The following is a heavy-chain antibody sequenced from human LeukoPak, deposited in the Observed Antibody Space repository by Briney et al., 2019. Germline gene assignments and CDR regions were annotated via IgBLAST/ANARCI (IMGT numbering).Heavy chain of an antibody. V-gene: IGHV4-34*01. Sequence: SETLSLTCAVYGGSFSGYYWSWIRQPPGKGLEWIGEINHSGSTNYNPSLKSRVTISVDTSKNQFSLKLSSVTAADTAVYYCARRYCSGGSCYDQDAYYFDYWGQGTLVTVSS. J-gene: IGHJ4*02. CDR3: ARRYCSGGSCYDQDAYYFDY. CDR2: INHSGST. D-gene: IGHD2-15*01. CDR1: GGSFSGYY.